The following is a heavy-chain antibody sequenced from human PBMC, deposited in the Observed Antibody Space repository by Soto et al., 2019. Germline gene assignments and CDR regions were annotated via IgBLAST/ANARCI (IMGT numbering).Heavy chain of an antibody. CDR3: GRVLGGSGSPVDY. CDR2: ISGGGGSP. J-gene: IGHJ4*02. CDR1: GFTFSSFA. V-gene: IGHV3-23*01. Sequence: EVPLLESGGGLVQLGGSLRLSCAASGFTFSSFAMSWVRQAPGKGLEWVSAISGGGGSPYYADSVKGRFTISRDNSKNTLHLQMNSLRAEDTAVYYCGRVLGGSGSPVDYWGQGTLVTVSS. D-gene: IGHD3-22*01.